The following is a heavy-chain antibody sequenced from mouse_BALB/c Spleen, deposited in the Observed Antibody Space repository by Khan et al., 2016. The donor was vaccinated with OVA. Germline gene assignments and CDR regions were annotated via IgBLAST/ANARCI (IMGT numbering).Heavy chain of an antibody. Sequence: QVQLKQSGAELVRPGASVKLSCKTSGYIFTSFWIHWVKQRPGQGLEWIARIYPGTGSTFYNENFKGKATLTADKSSSTAYMQLSSLKSEDSAVYFCAGPCVSSHYKDCWGHGTTLTVSS. CDR3: AGPCVSSHYKDC. CDR2: IYPGTGST. J-gene: IGHJ2*01. CDR1: GYIFTSFW. V-gene: IGHV1-76*01. D-gene: IGHD1-1*01.